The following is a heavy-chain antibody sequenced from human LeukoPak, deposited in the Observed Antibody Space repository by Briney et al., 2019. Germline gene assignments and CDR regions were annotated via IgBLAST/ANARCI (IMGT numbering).Heavy chain of an antibody. J-gene: IGHJ4*02. D-gene: IGHD6-6*01. V-gene: IGHV4-34*01. CDR3: ARKDRWQLVPVYTVRY. CDR1: GGSFSGYY. Sequence: PSETLSLTCAVYGGSFSGYYWSWVRQPPGKGLEWIGEINHSGSTNYNPSLKSRVTISVDTSKNQFSLKLSSVTAADTAVYYCARKDRWQLVPVYTVRYWGQGTLVTVSS. CDR2: INHSGST.